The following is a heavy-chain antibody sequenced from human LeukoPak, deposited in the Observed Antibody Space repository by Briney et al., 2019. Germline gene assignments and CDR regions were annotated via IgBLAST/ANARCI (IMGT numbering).Heavy chain of an antibody. J-gene: IGHJ4*02. V-gene: IGHV4-61*02. CDR1: GGSISSGSYY. Sequence: SQTLSLTCTVSGGSISSGSYYWSWIRQPAGTGLEWIGRIYTSGSTNYNPSLKSRVTISVDTSKNQFSLKLSSVTAADTAVYYCARVPLLWFGEASDYWGQGTLVTVSS. CDR3: ARVPLLWFGEASDY. D-gene: IGHD3-10*01. CDR2: IYTSGST.